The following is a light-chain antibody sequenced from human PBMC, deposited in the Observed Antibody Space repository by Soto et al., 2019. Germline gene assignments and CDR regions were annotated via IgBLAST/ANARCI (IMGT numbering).Light chain of an antibody. CDR3: SSYTDRKNLV. J-gene: IGLJ1*01. Sequence: QSALTQPASVSGSPGQSVTISCTGTSSDIGGYNSVSWYQQHPGKAPKVIIYDVTKRPSGVPDRFSGSKSGNTASLTVSALQAEDEADYYCSSYTDRKNLVFGTGTKVTVL. CDR2: DVT. CDR1: SSDIGGYNS. V-gene: IGLV2-8*01.